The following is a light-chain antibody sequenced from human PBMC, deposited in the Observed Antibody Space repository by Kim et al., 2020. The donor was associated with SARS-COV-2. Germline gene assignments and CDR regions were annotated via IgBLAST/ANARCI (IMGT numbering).Light chain of an antibody. J-gene: IGKJ2*01. CDR1: ENVGDS. V-gene: IGKV3-11*01. Sequence: PARRAPLPGRACENVGDSFAAYQQQPAQAPRLLIYDASSRATGIPARFSGSGAGTDFTPTISSLEPEDFVVYYCQLRNNWLYTFGQGTKLEI. CDR2: DAS. CDR3: QLRNNWLYT.